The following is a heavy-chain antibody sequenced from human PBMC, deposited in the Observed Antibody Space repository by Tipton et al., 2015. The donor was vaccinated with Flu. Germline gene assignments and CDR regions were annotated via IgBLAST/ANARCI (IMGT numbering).Heavy chain of an antibody. J-gene: IGHJ4*02. CDR2: ISGSGGGT. D-gene: IGHD4-23*01. CDR1: GFNFFSYT. Sequence: SLRLSCEASGFNFFSYTMTWVRQAPGKGLEWVSTISGSGGGTWYADSVKGRFTISRDNFKNTVYLQMNSLRTDDTAVYYCARDSDGGNSQGDFGFWGQGTLVTVSS. V-gene: IGHV3-23*01. CDR3: ARDSDGGNSQGDFGF.